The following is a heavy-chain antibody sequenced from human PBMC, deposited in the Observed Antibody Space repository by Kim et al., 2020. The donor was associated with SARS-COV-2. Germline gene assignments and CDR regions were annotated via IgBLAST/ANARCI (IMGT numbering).Heavy chain of an antibody. CDR2: INAGNGNT. J-gene: IGHJ4*02. CDR3: ARDPRLTIFGVVIAPLYYFGY. V-gene: IGHV1-3*01. CDR1: GYTFTSYA. D-gene: IGHD3-3*01. Sequence: ASVKVSCKAAGYTFTSYAMHWVRQAPGQRLEWMGWINAGNGNTKYSQKFQGRVTITRDTSASTAYMELSSLRSEDTAVYYCARDPRLTIFGVVIAPLYYFGYWVRGPLVTVSS.